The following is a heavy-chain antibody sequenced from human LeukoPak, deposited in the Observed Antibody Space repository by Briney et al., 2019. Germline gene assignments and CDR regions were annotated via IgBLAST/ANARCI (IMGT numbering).Heavy chain of an antibody. CDR3: ARHREVVVIPTIYFDY. J-gene: IGHJ4*02. CDR2: IYYSGST. V-gene: IGHV4-59*08. D-gene: IGHD3-22*01. Sequence: SETLSLTCTVSGGSISNYYWSWIRQPPGKGLEWIGYIYYSGSTNYNPSLKSRVTIPVDTSKNQFSLKLSSVTAADTAVYYCARHREVVVIPTIYFDYWGQGTLVTVSS. CDR1: GGSISNYY.